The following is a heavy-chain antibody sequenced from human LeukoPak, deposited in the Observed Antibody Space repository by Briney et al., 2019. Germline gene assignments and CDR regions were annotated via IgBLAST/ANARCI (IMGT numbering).Heavy chain of an antibody. J-gene: IGHJ4*02. CDR2: ISGSGGST. CDR3: AKSDTIFGVVTPDY. Sequence: PGGSLRLSCAASGFTFSSYAMSWVRQAPGKGLEWVSAISGSGGSTYYADSVKGRFTISRDNSKNTLYLQMNSLRAEDTAVYYCAKSDTIFGVVTPDYWGQGTLVTVSS. CDR1: GFTFSSYA. D-gene: IGHD3-3*01. V-gene: IGHV3-23*01.